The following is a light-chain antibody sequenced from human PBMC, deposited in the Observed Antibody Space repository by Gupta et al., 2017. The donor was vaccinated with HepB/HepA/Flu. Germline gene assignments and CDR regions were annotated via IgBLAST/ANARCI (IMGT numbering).Light chain of an antibody. CDR1: QSVTSK. Sequence: EIVMTQSPATLSVSPGERATLSCRASQSVTSKLAWYQPKPGQAPRLLIYGASARATGIPARFSGSGSGTEFTLTISSLQSEDFAVYHCKQYKAWPLTFGQGTRLEMK. J-gene: IGKJ5*01. CDR2: GAS. CDR3: KQYKAWPLT. V-gene: IGKV3-15*01.